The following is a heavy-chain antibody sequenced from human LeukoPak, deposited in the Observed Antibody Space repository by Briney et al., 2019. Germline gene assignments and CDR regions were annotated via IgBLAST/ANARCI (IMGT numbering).Heavy chain of an antibody. J-gene: IGHJ4*02. CDR1: GFTFSSHE. V-gene: IGHV3-48*03. CDR2: ISSSGSII. CDR3: ATYRQVLLPFES. D-gene: IGHD2-8*02. Sequence: GGSLRLSCAASGFTFSSHEMNWVRQATGKGLEWLSYISSSGSIIYYADSVRGRFTISRDNSKSTLSLQMNSLRAEDTAIYYCATYRQVLLPFESWGQGTLVTVSS.